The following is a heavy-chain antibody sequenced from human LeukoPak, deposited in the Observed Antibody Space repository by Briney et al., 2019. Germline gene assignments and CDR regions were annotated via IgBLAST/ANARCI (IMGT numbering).Heavy chain of an antibody. V-gene: IGHV1-46*01. CDR1: GYNFISYY. CDR3: AREDVVLVDAVRYYYYGMDV. CDR2: INPSGGSS. J-gene: IGHJ6*02. Sequence: ASVKVSCKASGYNFISYYMHWVRQAPGQGLEWMGIINPSGGSSSYAQKFQDRVTMTRDTSTSTVYMELSSLKSEDTAVYYCAREDVVLVDAVRYYYYGMDVWGQGTTVTVSS. D-gene: IGHD2-8*01.